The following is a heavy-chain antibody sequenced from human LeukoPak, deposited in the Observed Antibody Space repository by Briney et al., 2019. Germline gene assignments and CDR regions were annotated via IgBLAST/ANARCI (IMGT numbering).Heavy chain of an antibody. J-gene: IGHJ6*02. V-gene: IGHV5-51*01. CDR3: ARYHCSGGSCFPDYYYYYGMDV. CDR1: GYSFTSYW. CDR2: IYPGDSDT. Sequence: GEPLKISCKGSGYSFTSYWIGWVRQMPGKGLEWMGIIYPGDSDTRYSPSFQGQVTISADKSISTAYLQWSSLKASDTAMYHCARYHCSGGSCFPDYYYYYGMDVWGQGTTVTVSS. D-gene: IGHD2-15*01.